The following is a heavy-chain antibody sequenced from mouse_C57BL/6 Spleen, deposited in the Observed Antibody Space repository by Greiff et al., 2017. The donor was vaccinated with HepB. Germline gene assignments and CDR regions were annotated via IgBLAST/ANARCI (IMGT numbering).Heavy chain of an antibody. D-gene: IGHD1-1*01. CDR2: IYPGSGST. CDR3: ARGHYYGSSYLFAY. Sequence: QVQLKESGAELVKPGASVKMSCKASGYTFTRYWITWVKQRPGQGLEWIGDIYPGSGSTNYNEKFKSKATLTVDTSSSTAYMQLSSLTSEDSAVYYCARGHYYGSSYLFAYWGQGTLVTVSA. J-gene: IGHJ3*01. CDR1: GYTFTRYW. V-gene: IGHV1-55*01.